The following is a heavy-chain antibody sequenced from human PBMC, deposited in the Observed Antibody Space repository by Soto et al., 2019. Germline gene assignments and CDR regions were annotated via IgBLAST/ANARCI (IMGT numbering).Heavy chain of an antibody. CDR1: GDSIRSSGFY. J-gene: IGHJ3*02. CDR3: ARPGMGAPPDSFQI. Sequence: TLSLTCAVSGDSIRSSGFYWGWIRQTPGKGLEWIGSVYYSGSTYKNPALKSRVLMSVDTSKNQFSLRLSSVTAADTALYYCARPGMGAPPDSFQIWSQGTMVTGSS. CDR2: VYYSGST. V-gene: IGHV4-39*01.